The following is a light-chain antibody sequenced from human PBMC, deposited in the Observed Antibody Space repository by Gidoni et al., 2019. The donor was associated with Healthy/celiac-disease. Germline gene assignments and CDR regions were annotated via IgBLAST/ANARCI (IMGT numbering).Light chain of an antibody. CDR3: QQRSNWPRGST. V-gene: IGKV3-11*01. Sequence: EIVLTQSPATLSLSPGERATLSCRASQSVSSYLAWYQQKPGQAPRLLIYDASNRATGIPARFSGSGSGTDFTLTISSREPEDFAVYYCQQRSNWPRGSTFGQGTRLEIK. CDR1: QSVSSY. CDR2: DAS. J-gene: IGKJ5*01.